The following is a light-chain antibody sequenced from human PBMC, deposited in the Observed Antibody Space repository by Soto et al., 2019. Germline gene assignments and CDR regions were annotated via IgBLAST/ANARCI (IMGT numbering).Light chain of an antibody. CDR1: RRDVGSYNF. CDR3: CSYAGDSAWV. J-gene: IGLJ3*02. V-gene: IGLV2-23*01. Sequence: QSALTQPAAVSGSSEQSITISCTGTRRDVGSYNFVSWYQQHPCKYPKLMIYEGSKRPSGVSNRFSGSKSGNTASLTISGLQAEDEADYYCCSYAGDSAWVFGGGTKLTVL. CDR2: EGS.